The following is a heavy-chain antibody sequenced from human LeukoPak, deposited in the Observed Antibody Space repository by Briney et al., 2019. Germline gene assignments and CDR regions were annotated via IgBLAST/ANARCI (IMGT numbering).Heavy chain of an antibody. Sequence: ASVKVSCKASGYTFTSYGISWVRQAPGQGLEWMGWISAYNSNTNYAQKLQGRVTMTTDTSTSTAYMELRSLRSDDTAVYYCARDRITFGVAQFDYWGQGTLVTVSS. CDR1: GYTFTSYG. D-gene: IGHD3-16*01. J-gene: IGHJ4*02. CDR2: ISAYNSNT. CDR3: ARDRITFGVAQFDY. V-gene: IGHV1-18*01.